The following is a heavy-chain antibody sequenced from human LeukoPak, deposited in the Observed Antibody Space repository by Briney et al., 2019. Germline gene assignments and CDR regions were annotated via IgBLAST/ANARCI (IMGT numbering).Heavy chain of an antibody. Sequence: ASVRVSCKASGYTFPDYGISWVRQAPRQGLEWVGWISGYNGHTNYAQKFQGRVTMTTDTSTSTVYMELRTLRSDDTAVYYCARDQNIAGRPDYWGQGTLVTVSS. D-gene: IGHD6-6*01. CDR3: ARDQNIAGRPDY. J-gene: IGHJ4*02. CDR2: ISGYNGHT. CDR1: GYTFPDYG. V-gene: IGHV1-18*01.